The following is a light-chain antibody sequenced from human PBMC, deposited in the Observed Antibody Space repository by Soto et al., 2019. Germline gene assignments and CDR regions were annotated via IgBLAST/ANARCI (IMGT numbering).Light chain of an antibody. J-gene: IGLJ3*02. CDR1: SSDVGTYNL. CDR2: EVT. CDR3: RSYAGTGTWV. V-gene: IGLV2-23*02. Sequence: QSVLTQPASVSGSPGQSITISCTGTSSDVGTYNLVSWYQQYPGKAPKVVISEVTKRPSGVSDRFSGSKSGNMASLTIFGLQPEDEADYYCRSYAGTGTWVFGGGTKLTVL.